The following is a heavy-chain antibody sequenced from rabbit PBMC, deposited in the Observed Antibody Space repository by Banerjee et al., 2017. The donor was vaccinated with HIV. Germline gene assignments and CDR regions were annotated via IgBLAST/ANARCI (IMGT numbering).Heavy chain of an antibody. D-gene: IGHD4-1*01. CDR2: INTSSGNT. CDR3: ARDLAGVIGWNFGL. Sequence: QEQLEESGGDLVKPEGSLTLTCTASGFDFSSDAMCWVRQAPGEGLEWIACINTSSGNTVYATWAKGRFTISRTSSTTVALQMTSLTAADTATYFCARDLAGVIGWNFGLWGPGTLVTVS. J-gene: IGHJ4*01. CDR1: GFDFSSDA. V-gene: IGHV1S45*01.